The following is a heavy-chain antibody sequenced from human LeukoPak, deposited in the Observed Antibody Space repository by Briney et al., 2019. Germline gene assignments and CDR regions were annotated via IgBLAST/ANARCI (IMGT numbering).Heavy chain of an antibody. Sequence: GGSLRLSCAASGFTFSSYDMHWVRQATGKGLEWVSAIGTAGDTYYPGSVKGRFTISRENATNSLYRQMNSRRAGDTAVYYCARAAYGGNLDYWGQGTLVTVSS. CDR3: ARAAYGGNLDY. CDR2: IGTAGDT. CDR1: GFTFSSYD. V-gene: IGHV3-13*04. J-gene: IGHJ4*02. D-gene: IGHD4-23*01.